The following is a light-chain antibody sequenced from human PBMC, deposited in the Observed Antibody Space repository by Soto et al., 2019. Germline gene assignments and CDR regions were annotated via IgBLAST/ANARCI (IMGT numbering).Light chain of an antibody. V-gene: IGKV1-33*01. J-gene: IGKJ4*01. CDR1: QSISSY. Sequence: DIQMTQSPSSLSASVGDRVTITCRASQSISSYLHWYQQKPGQAPKLLIHDASRLQTGVPSRFSGSGSGTDFIFTISSLQPDDIATYHCQQYDNLPLTFGGGTKVDI. CDR3: QQYDNLPLT. CDR2: DAS.